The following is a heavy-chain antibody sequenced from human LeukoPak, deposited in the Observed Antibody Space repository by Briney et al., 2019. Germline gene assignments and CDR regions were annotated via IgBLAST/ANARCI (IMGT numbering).Heavy chain of an antibody. CDR3: AREPYDILTGYWEGDY. V-gene: IGHV3-21*01. D-gene: IGHD3-9*01. CDR1: GFTFRSYS. CDR2: ISSSSSYI. J-gene: IGHJ4*02. Sequence: GGSLRLSCAASGFTFRSYSMNWVRQAPGKGLEWVSSISSSSSYIYYADSVKGRFTISRDNAKNSLYLQMNSLRAEDTAVYYCAREPYDILTGYWEGDYWGQGTLVTVSS.